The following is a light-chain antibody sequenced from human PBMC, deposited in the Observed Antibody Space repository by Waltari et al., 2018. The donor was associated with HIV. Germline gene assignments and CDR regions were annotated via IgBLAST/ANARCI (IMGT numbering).Light chain of an antibody. J-gene: IGLJ1*01. V-gene: IGLV3-21*04. CDR2: YAS. CDR1: NTGSKS. Sequence: SYVLAQPPSVSVAPGKTARITCGGNNTGSKSVHRYQQKPGQAPVVVIYYASDRPSGIPERFSGSNSGNTATLTISRVEAVDEADYYCQVWDSSSDAYVFGTGTKVTVL. CDR3: QVWDSSSDAYV.